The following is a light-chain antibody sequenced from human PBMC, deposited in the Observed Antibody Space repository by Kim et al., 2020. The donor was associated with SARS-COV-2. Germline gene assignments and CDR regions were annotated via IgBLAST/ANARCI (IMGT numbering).Light chain of an antibody. CDR2: DDN. J-gene: IGLJ2*01. Sequence: NTVTISCTRSSGSIASNYVQWYQQRPGSAPTTVIYDDNQRPSGVPDRFSGSIDSSSNSASLTISGLKTEDEADYYCQSYDSSNHVVFGGGTQLTVL. CDR1: SGSIASNY. CDR3: QSYDSSNHVV. V-gene: IGLV6-57*03.